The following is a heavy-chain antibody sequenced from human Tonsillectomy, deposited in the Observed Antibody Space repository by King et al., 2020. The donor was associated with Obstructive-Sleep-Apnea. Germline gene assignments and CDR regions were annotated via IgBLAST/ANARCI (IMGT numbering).Heavy chain of an antibody. CDR3: AKVLTSGWTFRGFGY. Sequence: VQLVESGGGLVQPGGSLRLSCAASGITFSSYAMSWVRQAPGKGLEWVSAISGSGVGTFYTDSVKGRFTISRDNSKNTLYLQMNNLSAEDTAIYYCAKVLTSGWTFRGFGYWGQGTLVTVSS. CDR1: GITFSSYA. V-gene: IGHV3-23*04. CDR2: ISGSGVGT. J-gene: IGHJ4*02. D-gene: IGHD6-19*01.